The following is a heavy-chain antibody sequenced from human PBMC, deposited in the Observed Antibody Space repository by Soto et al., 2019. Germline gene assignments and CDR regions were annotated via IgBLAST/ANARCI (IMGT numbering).Heavy chain of an antibody. J-gene: IGHJ4*02. CDR2: ISAYNGNT. V-gene: IGHV1-18*01. CDR3: ARGPHLYYYGSGSYYVY. CDR1: GYTFTSYG. D-gene: IGHD3-10*01. Sequence: SVKVSCKASGYTFTSYGISWVRQAPGQGLEWMGWISAYNGNTNYAQKLQGRVTMTTDTSTSTAYMELRSLRSDDTAVYYCARGPHLYYYGSGSYYVYWGQGTLVTVSS.